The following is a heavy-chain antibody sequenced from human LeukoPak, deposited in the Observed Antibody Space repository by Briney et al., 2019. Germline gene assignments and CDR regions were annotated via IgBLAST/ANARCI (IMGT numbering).Heavy chain of an antibody. CDR2: IYSDGSSY. D-gene: IGHD1-26*01. CDR1: GFTFSSYW. CDR3: ARGGGIYGLWDY. V-gene: IGHV3-74*03. J-gene: IGHJ4*02. Sequence: PGRSLRLSCAASGFTFSSYWMHWVRQAPGKGLVWVSRIYSDGSSYTADSVKGRFTISRDNAKDTLYLQMNSLRVEDTAVYYCARGGGIYGLWDYWGQGTLVTVSS.